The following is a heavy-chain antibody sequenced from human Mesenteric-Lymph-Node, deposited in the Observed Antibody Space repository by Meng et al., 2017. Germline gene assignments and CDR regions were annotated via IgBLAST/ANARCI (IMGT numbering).Heavy chain of an antibody. CDR3: ANSYYDILSGYPTTFDY. D-gene: IGHD3-9*01. J-gene: IGHJ4*02. CDR2: IYYSGST. V-gene: IGHV4-39*06. Sequence: SETLSLTCTVSGGSISSSSYYWGWIRPPPGKGLEWIGSIYYSGSTYYNPSLKSRVTISVDTSKNQFTLKLNSVTAADTAVYYCANSYYDILSGYPTTFDYWGQGTLVTVSS. CDR1: GGSISSSSYY.